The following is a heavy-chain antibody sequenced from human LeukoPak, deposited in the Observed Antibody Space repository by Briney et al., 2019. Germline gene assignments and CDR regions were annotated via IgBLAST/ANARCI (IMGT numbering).Heavy chain of an antibody. D-gene: IGHD4-23*01. CDR1: GFTFSSYG. V-gene: IGHV3-30*02. Sequence: GGSLRLSCAAFGFTFSSYGMHWVRQAPGKGLEWVAFIRYDGSNKYYADSVKGRFTISRDNSKNTLYLQMNSLRAEDTAVYYCAKDPGGYGGNPGVWYFDLWGRGTLVTVSS. CDR2: IRYDGSNK. J-gene: IGHJ2*01. CDR3: AKDPGGYGGNPGVWYFDL.